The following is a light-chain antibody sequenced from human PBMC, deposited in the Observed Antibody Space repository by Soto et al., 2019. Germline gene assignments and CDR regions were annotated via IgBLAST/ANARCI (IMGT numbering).Light chain of an antibody. Sequence: EIVLRQSPGTLSLSPGESATLSCRASQSLSTNYLAWYQQKPGRAPRLVIHGTFSRATGIPDRFSGSGSGTDFTLTISGLEPEDFAVYYCQQYANSLYTFGQGTKLEIK. CDR3: QQYANSLYT. CDR1: QSLSTNY. V-gene: IGKV3-20*01. CDR2: GTF. J-gene: IGKJ2*01.